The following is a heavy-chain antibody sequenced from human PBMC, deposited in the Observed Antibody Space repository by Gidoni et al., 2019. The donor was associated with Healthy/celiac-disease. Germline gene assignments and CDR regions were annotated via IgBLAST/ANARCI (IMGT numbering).Heavy chain of an antibody. CDR3: ARAYCSSTRCPYYYYMDV. J-gene: IGHJ6*03. D-gene: IGHD2-2*01. V-gene: IGHV1-18*01. CDR2: ISAYNGNT. CDR1: GYAFTSYG. Sequence: QVQLVQHGAEVKKPGASVQVSCKASGYAFTSYGISWVRQAPGQGLEWMGWISAYNGNTNYAQTLQGRVTMTTDTSTSTAYMELRSLRSDDTAVYYCARAYCSSTRCPYYYYMDVWGKGTTVTVSS.